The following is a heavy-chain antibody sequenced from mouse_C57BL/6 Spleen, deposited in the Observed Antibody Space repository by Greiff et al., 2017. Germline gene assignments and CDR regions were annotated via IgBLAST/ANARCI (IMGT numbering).Heavy chain of an antibody. CDR1: GYSITSGYY. CDR3: ARSQGAMDY. V-gene: IGHV3-6*01. J-gene: IGHJ4*01. CDR2: ISYDGSN. Sequence: VQLKESGPGLVKPSQSLSLTCSVTGYSITSGYYWNWLRQFPGNKLEWMGYISYDGSNNYNPSLKNRISITRDTTKNQFFLKLNSVTTEDTATYYCARSQGAMDYWGQGTSVTVSS.